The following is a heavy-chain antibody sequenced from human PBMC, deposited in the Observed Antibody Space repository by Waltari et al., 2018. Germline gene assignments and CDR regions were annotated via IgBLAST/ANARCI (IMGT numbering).Heavy chain of an antibody. CDR1: GGSVSSGSHY. CDR3: ARDGDSFGSPFDY. CDR2: VYYIGTT. Sequence: QMQLQESGPGLVKPSETLSLICTVSGGSVSSGSHYWSWIRQPPGKGLEWIGFVYYIGTTNYNPALKSRVTISRDTSKNQFSLRLSSGTAADTTVYYCARDGDSFGSPFDYWGQGTRVTVSS. D-gene: IGHD3-3*01. J-gene: IGHJ4*02. V-gene: IGHV4-61*01.